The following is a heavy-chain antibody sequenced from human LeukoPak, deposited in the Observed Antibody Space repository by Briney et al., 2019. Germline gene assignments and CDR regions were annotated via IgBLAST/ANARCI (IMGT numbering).Heavy chain of an antibody. CDR3: AKDIFTGRYGMDV. Sequence: PGRSLRLSCAASGFTFDDYAMHCVRHAPRKGLAWVSGISWNSGSIVYADSVKGRFTISRDNAKNSLYLQMNSLRAEDTALYYCAKDIFTGRYGMDVWGQGTTVTVS. CDR2: ISWNSGSI. V-gene: IGHV3-9*01. D-gene: IGHD1-14*01. CDR1: GFTFDDYA. J-gene: IGHJ6*02.